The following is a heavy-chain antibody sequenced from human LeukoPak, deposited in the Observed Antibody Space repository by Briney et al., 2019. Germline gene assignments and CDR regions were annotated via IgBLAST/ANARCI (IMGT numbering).Heavy chain of an antibody. V-gene: IGHV5-51*01. Sequence: GESLKISCKGSGYRFTSYWIGWVRQLPGKGLEWMGIIYPGDSDTRYGPSFQGQVTISADKSISTAYLQWSSLKASDTAMYYCARHEGLVSAGSDYWGQGTLVTVSS. J-gene: IGHJ4*02. CDR3: ARHEGLVSAGSDY. D-gene: IGHD6-13*01. CDR1: GYRFTSYW. CDR2: IYPGDSDT.